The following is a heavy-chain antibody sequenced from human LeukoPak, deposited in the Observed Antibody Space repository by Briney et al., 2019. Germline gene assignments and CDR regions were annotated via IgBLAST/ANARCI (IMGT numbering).Heavy chain of an antibody. CDR2: IKQDGSEK. J-gene: IGHJ4*02. D-gene: IGHD3-9*01. Sequence: GGPLRLSCVASGFTFGSYWMSWVRQAPGKGLEWVANIKQDGSEKYYVDSVKGRFTISRDNSKNTLYLQMNSLRAEDTAVYYCAKERVSRYFDWLPVDFDYWGQGTLVTVSS. CDR3: AKERVSRYFDWLPVDFDY. V-gene: IGHV3-7*01. CDR1: GFTFGSYW.